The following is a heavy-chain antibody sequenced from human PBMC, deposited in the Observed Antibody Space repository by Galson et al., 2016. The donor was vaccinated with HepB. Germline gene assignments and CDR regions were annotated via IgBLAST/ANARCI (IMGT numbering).Heavy chain of an antibody. CDR1: GFVFSDFS. CDR3: AAPLTVFNFSCMDV. V-gene: IGHV3-48*01. D-gene: IGHD3-3*01. CDR2: IDATTRNI. Sequence: SLRLSCAASGFVFSDFSLNWVRQAPGKGLEWLSYIDATTRNIYYAESVRGRFTISRDNAKNSLFLQMSSLTAEDTAVYYCAAPLTVFNFSCMDVWGKGTTVIVSS. J-gene: IGHJ6*04.